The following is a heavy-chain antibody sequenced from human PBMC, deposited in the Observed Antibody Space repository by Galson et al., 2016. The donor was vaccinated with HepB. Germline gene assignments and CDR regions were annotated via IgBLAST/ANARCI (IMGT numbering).Heavy chain of an antibody. CDR3: ARVTYDSSGYYFTHTEYFQH. Sequence: SVKVSCKASGYTFTNFPINWVRQAPGQRLEWMGWINGGNVNTKYSQKFQGRVTITRDTSASTAYVELSSLRSEDTAVYYCARVTYDSSGYYFTHTEYFQHWGQGTLVTVSS. CDR1: GYTFTNFP. D-gene: IGHD3-22*01. CDR2: INGGNVNT. V-gene: IGHV1-3*01. J-gene: IGHJ1*01.